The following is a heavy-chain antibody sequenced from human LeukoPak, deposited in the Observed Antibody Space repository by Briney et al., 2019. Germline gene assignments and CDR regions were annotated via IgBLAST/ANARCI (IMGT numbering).Heavy chain of an antibody. CDR1: GFTFSSYG. D-gene: IGHD3-9*01. J-gene: IGHJ6*03. V-gene: IGHV3-30*18. CDR2: ISYDGSNK. CDR3: AKAGLTGYYYYYYYYMDV. Sequence: GGSLRLSCAASGFTFSSYGMHWVRQAPGKGLEWVAVISYDGSNKYYADSVKGRFTISRDNSKNTLYLQMNSLRAEDTAVYYCAKAGLTGYYYYYYYYMDVWGKGTTVTVSS.